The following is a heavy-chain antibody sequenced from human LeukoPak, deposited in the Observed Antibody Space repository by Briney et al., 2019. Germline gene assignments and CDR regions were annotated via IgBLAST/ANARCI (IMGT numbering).Heavy chain of an antibody. CDR3: AKKGVIGYGDYYLDY. Sequence: GGSLRLSCAASGFTFSSYGMHWVRQAPGKGLEWVAVISYDGSNKYYADSVKGRFTISRDNSKNTLYLQMNSLRAEDTAVYYCAKKGVIGYGDYYLDYWGQGTLVTVSS. J-gene: IGHJ4*02. D-gene: IGHD4-17*01. CDR1: GFTFSSYG. V-gene: IGHV3-30*18. CDR2: ISYDGSNK.